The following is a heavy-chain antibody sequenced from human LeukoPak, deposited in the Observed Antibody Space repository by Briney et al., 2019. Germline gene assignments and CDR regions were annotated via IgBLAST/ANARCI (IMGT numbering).Heavy chain of an antibody. CDR2: INPNSGGT. D-gene: IGHD3-16*01. J-gene: IGHJ4*02. CDR1: RYTFTGYY. V-gene: IGHV1-2*02. CDR3: ARSPWGSPHFDY. Sequence: ASVKVSCKASRYTFTGYYMHWVRQAPGQGLEWMGWINPNSGGTNYAQKFQGRVTMTRDTSISTAYMELSRLRSDDTAVYYCARSPWGSPHFDYWGQGTLVTVSS.